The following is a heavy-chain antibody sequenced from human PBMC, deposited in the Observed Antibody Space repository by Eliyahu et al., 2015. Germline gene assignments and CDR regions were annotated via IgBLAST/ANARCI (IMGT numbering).Heavy chain of an antibody. Sequence: EVQLLESGGGLVQPGGSLRLSCAASGFTFNIYAMNWVRQAPGKGLEWVSSISGSGRNTYYADSVKGRFTISRDNSKNTLFLQMNSLRAEDTAVYYCAKDESSSGWYDYFDPWGQGTLVTVSS. CDR2: ISGSGRNT. D-gene: IGHD6-19*01. J-gene: IGHJ5*02. V-gene: IGHV3-23*01. CDR1: GFTFNIYA. CDR3: AKDESSSGWYDYFDP.